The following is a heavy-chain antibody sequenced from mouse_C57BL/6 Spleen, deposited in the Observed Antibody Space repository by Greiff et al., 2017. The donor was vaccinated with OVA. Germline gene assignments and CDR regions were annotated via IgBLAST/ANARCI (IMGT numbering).Heavy chain of an antibody. CDR1: GYTFTSYG. V-gene: IGHV1-81*01. Sequence: QVQLQQPGAELVMPGASVKLSCKASGYTFTSYGISWVKQRTGQGLEWIGEIYPRSGNTYYNEKFKGKATLTADKSSSTAYMELRSLTSEDSAVYFCAREELGYFDYWGQGTTLTVSS. CDR2: IYPRSGNT. J-gene: IGHJ2*01. D-gene: IGHD3-1*01. CDR3: AREELGYFDY.